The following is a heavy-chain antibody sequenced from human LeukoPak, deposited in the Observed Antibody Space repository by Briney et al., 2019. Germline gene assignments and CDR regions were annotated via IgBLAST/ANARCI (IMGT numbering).Heavy chain of an antibody. CDR2: ISGSGGST. CDR3: AKGNYYDFWSGSYNAFDI. J-gene: IGHJ3*02. CDR1: GFTFSSYA. D-gene: IGHD3-3*01. Sequence: GGSLRLSCAASGFTFSSYAMSWVRQAPGKGLEWVSAISGSGGSTYYADSVKGRFTISRDNSKNTLYLQMNSLRAEDTAVYYCAKGNYYDFWSGSYNAFDIWGQGTMDTVSS. V-gene: IGHV3-23*01.